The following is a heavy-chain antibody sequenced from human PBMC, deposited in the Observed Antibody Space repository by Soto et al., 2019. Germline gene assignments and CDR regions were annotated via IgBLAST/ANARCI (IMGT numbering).Heavy chain of an antibody. CDR3: VTGRSNLGHCHDFDY. CDR2: ISYDASQK. J-gene: IGHJ4*02. Sequence: QVQLAESGGGVVQPGKSLRLSCAASGFTFSSFAMHWVRQAPGKGLEWVASISYDASQKYFAVSVKGRFTISRDNSENPVFLQMSSLRAKDTAVYHCVTGRSNLGHCHDFDYWGQGTLVTVSS. D-gene: IGHD2-21*01. V-gene: IGHV3-30*03. CDR1: GFTFSSFA.